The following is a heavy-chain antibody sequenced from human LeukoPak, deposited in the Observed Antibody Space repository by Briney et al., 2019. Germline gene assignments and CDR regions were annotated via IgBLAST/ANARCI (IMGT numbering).Heavy chain of an antibody. D-gene: IGHD1-26*01. CDR2: ISSSSSYI. Sequence: GGSLRLCGAASGFTFSSYSMNWVRQAPGKGLEWVSSISSSSSYIYYADSVKGRFTISRDNAKNSLYLQMNSLRAEDTAVYYCAREGIVGATDHWGQGTLVTVSS. V-gene: IGHV3-21*01. J-gene: IGHJ4*02. CDR1: GFTFSSYS. CDR3: AREGIVGATDH.